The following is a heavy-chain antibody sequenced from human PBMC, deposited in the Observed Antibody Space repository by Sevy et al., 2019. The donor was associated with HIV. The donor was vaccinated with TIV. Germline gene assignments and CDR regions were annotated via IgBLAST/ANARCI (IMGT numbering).Heavy chain of an antibody. CDR2: IDPEDGET. CDR1: GYTLSELF. Sequence: ASVKVSCKVSGYTLSELFMQWVRQAPGKGLQWMGKIDPEDGETIYAQKFQGRITMTEDTSTDTAYMELNSLTSDDTAVYYCATTVYTGAYSGFDXWGQGTLVTVSS. J-gene: IGHJ4*02. D-gene: IGHD7-27*01. CDR3: ATTVYTGAYSGFDX. V-gene: IGHV1-24*01.